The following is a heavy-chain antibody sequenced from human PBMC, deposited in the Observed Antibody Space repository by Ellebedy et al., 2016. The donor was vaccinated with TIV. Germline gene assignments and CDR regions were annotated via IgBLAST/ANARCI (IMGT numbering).Heavy chain of an antibody. CDR1: GFSFRSYW. J-gene: IGHJ5*02. D-gene: IGHD4-17*01. CDR3: ARRGSYGDYAVQINSWFDT. Sequence: GGSLRLSCAASGFSFRSYWMSWVRQAPGKGLEWVANIYQDGGVQYYVDSVKGRFTIPRDNSDNSLFRQMNSLRAEDTDVYYCARRGSYGDYAVQINSWFDTWGRGTLVAVSS. CDR2: IYQDGGVQ. V-gene: IGHV3-7*01.